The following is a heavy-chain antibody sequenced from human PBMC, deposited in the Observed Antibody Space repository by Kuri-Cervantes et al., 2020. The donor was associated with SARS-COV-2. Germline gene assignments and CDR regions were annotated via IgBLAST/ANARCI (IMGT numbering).Heavy chain of an antibody. CDR1: GYTFTGYY. J-gene: IGHJ6*02. CDR2: INPNSGVT. V-gene: IGHV1-2*04. Sequence: ASVKVSCKASGYTFTGYYMHWVRQAPGQGLEWMGWINPNSGVTNYAQKFQGWVTMTRDTSISTAYMELSSLRSEDTAVYYCARDRPHYDFWSGYSASYGMDVWGQGTTVTVSS. D-gene: IGHD3-3*01. CDR3: ARDRPHYDFWSGYSASYGMDV.